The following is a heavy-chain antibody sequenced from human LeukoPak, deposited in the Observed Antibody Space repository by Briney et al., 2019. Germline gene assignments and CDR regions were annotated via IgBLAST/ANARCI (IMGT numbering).Heavy chain of an antibody. D-gene: IGHD2-8*01. J-gene: IGHJ6*03. CDR3: ARDLSIVPYYYYYMDV. CDR2: ISSSGSTI. V-gene: IGHV3-11*04. CDR1: GFTFNDYY. Sequence: GGSLRLSCAASGFTFNDYYMTWIRQAPGKGLEWVSYISSSGSTIYYADSVKGRFTISRDNAKNSLYLQMNSLRAEDTAVYYCARDLSIVPYYYYYMDVWGKGTTVTVSS.